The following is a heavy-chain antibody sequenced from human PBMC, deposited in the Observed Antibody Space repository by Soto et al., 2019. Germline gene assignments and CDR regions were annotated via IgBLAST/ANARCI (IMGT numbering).Heavy chain of an antibody. V-gene: IGHV3-30-3*01. D-gene: IGHD1-1*01. CDR2: ISYDGSNK. CDR1: GFTFSSYA. J-gene: IGHJ4*02. CDR3: ARSKDWNRWYFDY. Sequence: LRLSCAASGFTFSSYAMHWVRQAPGKGLEWVAVISYDGSNKYYADSVKGRFTISRDNSKNTLYLQMNSLRAEDTAVYYCARSKDWNRWYFDYWGQGTLVTVSS.